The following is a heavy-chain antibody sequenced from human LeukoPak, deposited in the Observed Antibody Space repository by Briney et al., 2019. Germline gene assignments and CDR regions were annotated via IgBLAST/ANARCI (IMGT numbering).Heavy chain of an antibody. J-gene: IGHJ4*02. CDR2: IYYSGST. Sequence: SETLSLTCTVSGGSISSSSYYWGWIRQPPGKGLEWIGSIYYSGSTYYNPSLKSRVTISVDTSKNQFSLKLSSVTAADTAVYYCARDICSGGSCLDYWGQGTLVTVSS. V-gene: IGHV4-39*02. CDR3: ARDICSGGSCLDY. D-gene: IGHD2-15*01. CDR1: GGSISSSSYY.